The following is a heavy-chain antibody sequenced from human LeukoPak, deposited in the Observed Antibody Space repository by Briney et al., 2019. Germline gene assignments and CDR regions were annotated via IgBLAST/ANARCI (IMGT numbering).Heavy chain of an antibody. Sequence: GASVKVSCKASGYTFTDYALHWVRQAPGQRLEWMGWTNGATGNTRFSQDFEGRLTITIDTSASTAYMELSSLRSEDTAMYYCARDFARTGYYNVGYFPTDNWGQGTLVTVSS. V-gene: IGHV1-3*02. CDR1: GYTFTDYA. CDR3: ARDFARTGYYNVGYFPTDN. D-gene: IGHD3-9*01. CDR2: TNGATGNT. J-gene: IGHJ4*02.